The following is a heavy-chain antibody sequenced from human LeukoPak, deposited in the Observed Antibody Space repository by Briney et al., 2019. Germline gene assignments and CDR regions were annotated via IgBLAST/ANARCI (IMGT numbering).Heavy chain of an antibody. CDR1: GWSFSAYY. Sequence: SSETLSLTCAVYGWSFSAYYWSWIRQPPGKGLEWIGEINHSGSTNYNPSLKSRVTISVDTSKNQFSLKLSSVTAADTAVYYCASTQIVGGSLSNNWGQGTLVTVSS. V-gene: IGHV4-34*01. J-gene: IGHJ4*02. CDR2: INHSGST. CDR3: ASTQIVGGSLSNN. D-gene: IGHD1-26*01.